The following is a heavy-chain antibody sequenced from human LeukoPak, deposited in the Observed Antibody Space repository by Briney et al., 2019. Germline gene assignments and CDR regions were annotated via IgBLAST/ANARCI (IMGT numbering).Heavy chain of an antibody. CDR2: FDPEDGET. CDR3: ATLVGSGWGVYFDY. CDR1: GYTLTELS. D-gene: IGHD6-19*01. J-gene: IGHJ4*02. Sequence: ASVTVSCKVSGYTLTELSMHWVRQAPGEGLEWMGGFDPEDGETIYAQKFQGRVTMTEDTSTDTAYMELSSLRSEDTAVYYCATLVGSGWGVYFDYWGQGTLVTVSS. V-gene: IGHV1-24*01.